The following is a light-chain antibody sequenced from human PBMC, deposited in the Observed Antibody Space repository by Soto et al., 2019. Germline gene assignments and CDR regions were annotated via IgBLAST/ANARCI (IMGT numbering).Light chain of an antibody. CDR1: SSDVGGYNY. CDR3: SSYTRV. CDR2: EVN. Sequence: QSALTQPASVSGSPGQSITISCTETSSDVGGYNYVSWYQQHPGKAPKLMIYEVNNRPSGVSNRFSGSKSGNTASLTISGLQAEDEADYYCSSYTRVFGGGTKRTVL. V-gene: IGLV2-14*01. J-gene: IGLJ3*02.